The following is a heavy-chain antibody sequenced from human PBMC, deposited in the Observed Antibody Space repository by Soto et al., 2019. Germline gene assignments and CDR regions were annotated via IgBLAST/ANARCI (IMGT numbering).Heavy chain of an antibody. CDR1: GFTFSSYS. V-gene: IGHV3-21*01. CDR2: ISSTSNYI. J-gene: IGHJ6*02. D-gene: IGHD4-17*01. Sequence: EVQLVESGGGLVKSGGSLRLSCAASGFTFSSYSMNWVRQAPGKGLEWVSSISSTSNYIYYADSVKGRFTISRYNAKKSLYLQMNSLRAEDTAVYFCARDHLPTTVTVYYYQGMDVWGQGTTVTVSS. CDR3: ARDHLPTTVTVYYYQGMDV.